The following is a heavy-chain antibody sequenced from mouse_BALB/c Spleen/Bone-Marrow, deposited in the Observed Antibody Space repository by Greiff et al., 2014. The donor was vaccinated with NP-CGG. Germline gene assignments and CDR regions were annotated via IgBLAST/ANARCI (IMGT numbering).Heavy chain of an antibody. D-gene: IGHD2-1*01. V-gene: IGHV14-4*02. CDR3: NGNYYAMDY. Sequence: EVQLQQSGAELVRSGASVKLSCTASGFNIKDYYMHWVKQRPEQGLEWIGWIDPENGDTEYAPKFQGKATMTADTSSNTAYLQLSSLTSEDTAVYYCNGNYYAMDYWGQGTSVTVPS. CDR2: IDPENGDT. CDR1: GFNIKDYY. J-gene: IGHJ4*01.